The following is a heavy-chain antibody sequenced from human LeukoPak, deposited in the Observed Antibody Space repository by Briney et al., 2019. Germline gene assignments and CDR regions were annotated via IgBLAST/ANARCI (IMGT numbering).Heavy chain of an antibody. D-gene: IGHD2-21*01. CDR3: ARDGDDWYFDL. CDR2: ISSIRSYI. V-gene: IGHV3-21*01. CDR1: GFTFGSYT. J-gene: IGHJ2*01. Sequence: GGSLRLSCAASGFTFGSYTMNWVRQAPGKGLEWVSPISSIRSYIYYADSVKGRFTISRDNAKNSLYLQMNSLRAEDTAVYYCARDGDDWYFDLWGRGTLVTVSS.